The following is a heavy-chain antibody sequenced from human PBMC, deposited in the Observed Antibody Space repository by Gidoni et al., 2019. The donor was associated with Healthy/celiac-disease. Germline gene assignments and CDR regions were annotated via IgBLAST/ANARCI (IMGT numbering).Heavy chain of an antibody. V-gene: IGHV3-23*01. CDR3: AKDGLYDFWSGYYDYDAFDI. CDR1: GFTFSSYA. CDR2: ISGSGGST. J-gene: IGHJ3*02. Sequence: EVQLLESGGGLVQPGGSMRLSCAASGFTFSSYAMRWVRQAPGKGLEWVSAISGSGGSTYYADSVKGRFTISRDNSKNTLYLQMNSLRAEDTAVYYCAKDGLYDFWSGYYDYDAFDIWGQGTMVTVSS. D-gene: IGHD3-3*01.